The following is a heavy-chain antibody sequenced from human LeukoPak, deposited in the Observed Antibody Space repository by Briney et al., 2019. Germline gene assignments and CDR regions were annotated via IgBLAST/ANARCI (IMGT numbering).Heavy chain of an antibody. CDR2: ISSSSSYI. CDR3: ARDGMGGTNYNYMDV. D-gene: IGHD3-16*01. J-gene: IGHJ6*03. Sequence: GGSLRLSCAASGFTFSSYSMNWVRQAPGKGLEWVSSISSSSSYIYYAAPVKSRFTISRDNAKNLLYPQMNSLRAEDRAVYYCARDGMGGTNYNYMDVWGKGTTVTISS. CDR1: GFTFSSYS. V-gene: IGHV3-21*01.